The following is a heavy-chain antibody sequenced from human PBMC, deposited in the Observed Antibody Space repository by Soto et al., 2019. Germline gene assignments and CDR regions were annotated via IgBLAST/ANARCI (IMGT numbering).Heavy chain of an antibody. J-gene: IGHJ4*02. V-gene: IGHV3-33*01. CDR1: GFIFNEYG. CDR3: ARWGCSGSNCNLNQRSFDL. D-gene: IGHD2-15*01. Sequence: QVQLVESGGGVVQPGRSLRLSCAASGFIFNEYGMHWVRQAPGKELEWVAVIWYDGSNKYYADSVRGRFTFSRDNSRNTMSLQMNSLRVEDTAMYYCARWGCSGSNCNLNQRSFDLWGQGTLVTVSS. CDR2: IWYDGSNK.